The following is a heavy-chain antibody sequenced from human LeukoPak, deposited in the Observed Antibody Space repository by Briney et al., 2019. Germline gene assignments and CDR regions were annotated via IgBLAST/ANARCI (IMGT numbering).Heavy chain of an antibody. Sequence: GGSLRLSCAASGFTFSSYEMNWVRQAPGKGLEWVSGLSWNGGSIGYADSVKGRFTISRDNAKNSLCLQMNRLRTEDTALYYCVKDYDSSGYYPDDWGQGTLVTVSS. CDR2: LSWNGGSI. CDR1: GFTFSSYE. CDR3: VKDYDSSGYYPDD. J-gene: IGHJ4*02. D-gene: IGHD3-22*01. V-gene: IGHV3-9*01.